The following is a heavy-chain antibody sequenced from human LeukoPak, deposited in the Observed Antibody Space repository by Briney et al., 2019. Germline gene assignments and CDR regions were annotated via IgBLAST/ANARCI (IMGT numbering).Heavy chain of an antibody. J-gene: IGHJ4*02. D-gene: IGHD3-10*01. V-gene: IGHV3-11*01. CDR1: GFTFSDYY. CDR3: ARDGHAYGRGSPHY. CDR2: ISSSGSTK. Sequence: PGGSLRLSCAASGFTFSDYYMSGIREAPGKGLEWVSYISSSGSTKYYADSVKGRFTISRDNAKNSFLQMNSLRAEDTAVYYCARDGHAYGRGSPHYWGQGTLVSVSS.